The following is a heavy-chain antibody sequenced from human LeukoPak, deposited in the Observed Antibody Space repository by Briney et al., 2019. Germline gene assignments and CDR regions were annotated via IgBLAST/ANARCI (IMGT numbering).Heavy chain of an antibody. Sequence: GGSLRLSCAASGFSVSSNYVSWVRQAPGKGLEWVSVIYSGGTTYYADSVKGRFTISRDNSKNTLYLQMNSLRAEDTAVYYCAGRYDSSGYPLHWGQGTLVTVSS. CDR3: AGRYDSSGYPLH. CDR1: GFSVSSNY. D-gene: IGHD3-22*01. J-gene: IGHJ4*02. V-gene: IGHV3-53*01. CDR2: IYSGGTT.